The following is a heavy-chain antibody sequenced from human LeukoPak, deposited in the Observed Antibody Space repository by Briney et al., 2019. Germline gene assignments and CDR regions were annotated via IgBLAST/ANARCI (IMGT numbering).Heavy chain of an antibody. V-gene: IGHV3-48*04. Sequence: GGSLRLSCAASGFTFSSYSMNWVRQAPGKGLEWVSYISSSSSTIYYADSVKGRFTISRDNAKNSLYLQMNSLRAEDTAVYYCARESITAAADYWGQGTLATVSS. CDR1: GFTFSSYS. CDR2: ISSSSSTI. D-gene: IGHD6-13*01. CDR3: ARESITAAADY. J-gene: IGHJ4*02.